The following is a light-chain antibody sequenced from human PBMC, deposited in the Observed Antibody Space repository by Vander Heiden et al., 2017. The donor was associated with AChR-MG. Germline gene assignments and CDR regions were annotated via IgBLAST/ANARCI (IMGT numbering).Light chain of an antibody. CDR3: QQYGSSPPLS. Sequence: EIVLTQSPGTLSLSSGERATLSCRASKSISNYLAWYQHKPGQAPRLLIYGASSRATGIPDRFSGSGSGTDFTLTISRLEPEDFAVYYCQQYGSSPPLSFGGGTKVEIK. CDR1: KSISNY. J-gene: IGKJ4*01. CDR2: GAS. V-gene: IGKV3-20*01.